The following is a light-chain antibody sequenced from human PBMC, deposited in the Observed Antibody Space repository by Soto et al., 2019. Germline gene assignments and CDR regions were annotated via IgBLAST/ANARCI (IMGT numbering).Light chain of an antibody. Sequence: QSVLTQPPSVSGAPGQKVSIACTGSTSNIGTYGVHCYQDLPGSAPKLLIYGSKNRPSGVPDRFSGSKSDTSASLAITGLQSEDEADYYCHAYDSSLDAFVFGTGTKLTVL. CDR1: TSNIGTYG. CDR3: HAYDSSLDAFV. V-gene: IGLV1-40*01. CDR2: GSK. J-gene: IGLJ1*01.